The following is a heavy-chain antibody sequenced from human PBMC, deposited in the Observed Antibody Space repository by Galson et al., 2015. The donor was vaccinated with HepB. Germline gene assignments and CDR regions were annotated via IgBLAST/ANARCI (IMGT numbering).Heavy chain of an antibody. CDR2: IYPGDSDT. J-gene: IGHJ3*02. CDR1: GYSFTSYW. D-gene: IGHD3-22*01. V-gene: IGHV5-51*01. Sequence: SVAEVNKPGESLKISCKGSGYSFTSYWIGWVRQMPGKGLEWMGIIYPGDSDTRYSPSFQGQVTISADKSISTAYLQWSSLKASDTAMYYCATTDSSGSEMGAFDIWGQGTMVTVSS. CDR3: ATTDSSGSEMGAFDI.